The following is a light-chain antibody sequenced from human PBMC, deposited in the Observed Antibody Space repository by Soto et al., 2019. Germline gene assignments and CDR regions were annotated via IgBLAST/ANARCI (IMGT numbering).Light chain of an antibody. V-gene: IGKV3-15*01. CDR3: QQYNQWYT. CDR2: GAS. CDR1: QSVTSN. Sequence: IVMTQSPATLSVSPGERATLSCRASQSVTSNLAWYQQKPGQAPRLLMYGASTRATGIPARFSGSGSGTEFTLTISSLQSEDFAVYYCQQYNQWYTFGQGTKLEIK. J-gene: IGKJ2*01.